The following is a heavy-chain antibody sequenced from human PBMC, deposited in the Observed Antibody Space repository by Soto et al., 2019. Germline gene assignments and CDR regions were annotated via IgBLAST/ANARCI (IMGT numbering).Heavy chain of an antibody. Sequence: EVHLVESGEGLVKSGGSLRVSCTASGFTFSDYSMHWVRQAPGKGLEWVSSISPTSGAIYYADSVKGRFTISRDNARNSLFLQMNSLRAEDTAVYSCARGSAHIQVQTFDYWGQGTLVTVSS. CDR2: ISPTSGAI. J-gene: IGHJ4*02. CDR1: GFTFSDYS. CDR3: ARGSAHIQVQTFDY. D-gene: IGHD1-1*01. V-gene: IGHV3-21*01.